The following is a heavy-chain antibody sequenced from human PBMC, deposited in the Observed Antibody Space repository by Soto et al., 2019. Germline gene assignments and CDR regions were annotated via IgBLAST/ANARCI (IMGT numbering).Heavy chain of an antibody. Sequence: QVQLVESGGGVVQPGRSLRLSCAATGFTFSSYGMHWVRQAPGKGLEWVAVISYDGSNKYYADSVKGSFTISRDNSKSAQYLQISRQRAVDTDVLYCVYDRVEPGLGEVDYWGQGTLVTVS. CDR1: GFTFSSYG. D-gene: IGHD3-16*01. CDR3: VYDRVEPGLGEVDY. J-gene: IGHJ4*02. CDR2: ISYDGSNK. V-gene: IGHV3-30*18.